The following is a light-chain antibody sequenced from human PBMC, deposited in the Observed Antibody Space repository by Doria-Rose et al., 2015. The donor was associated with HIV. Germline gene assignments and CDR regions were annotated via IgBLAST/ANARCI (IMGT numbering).Light chain of an antibody. V-gene: IGKV3-20*01. CDR1: QGFSSTY. J-gene: IGKJ1*01. CDR3: HQYGTSWT. Sequence: EIVMTRSPGTLSLSPGEGATLSCRASQGFSSTYLAWYQQKPGQAPSLLIYDGSTRATGIPDRFSASGSGTDFTLTINRLEPEDFALYYCHQYGTSWTFGQGTKVEI. CDR2: DGS.